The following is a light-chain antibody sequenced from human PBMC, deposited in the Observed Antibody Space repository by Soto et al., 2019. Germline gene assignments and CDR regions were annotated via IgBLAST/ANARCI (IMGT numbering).Light chain of an antibody. J-gene: IGLJ2*01. CDR3: RSYTSSSTLDVV. Sequence: QSALTQPASVSGSPGQSITISCTGTSSDVGGYNYVSWYQQHPGKAPKLMIYDVSNRPSGVSNRFSGSKSGNTASLTISGLQAADEADYYCRSYTSSSTLDVVFGGGTKLTVL. CDR1: SSDVGGYNY. V-gene: IGLV2-14*01. CDR2: DVS.